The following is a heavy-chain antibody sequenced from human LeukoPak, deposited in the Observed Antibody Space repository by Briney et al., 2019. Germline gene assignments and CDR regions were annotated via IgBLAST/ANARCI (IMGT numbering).Heavy chain of an antibody. D-gene: IGHD5-18*01. CDR2: IDHDGSGT. J-gene: IGHJ4*02. V-gene: IGHV3-74*01. CDR3: VRDLPQTGYSYDY. CDR1: GFTFKNYW. Sequence: GGSLRLSCAASGFTFKNYWMHWVRQAPGTGLVWVSRIDHDGSGTSYADSVKGRFTVSSDNAKSTLYLQMNTLRAEDTAVYYCVRDLPQTGYSYDYWGQGTLVTVSS.